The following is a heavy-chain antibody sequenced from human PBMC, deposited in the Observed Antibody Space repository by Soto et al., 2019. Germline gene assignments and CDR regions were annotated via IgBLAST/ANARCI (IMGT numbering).Heavy chain of an antibody. CDR2: IWYDGSNK. J-gene: IGHJ6*03. D-gene: IGHD3-10*01. CDR3: ASAGITMVRGAFYYYMDV. V-gene: IGHV3-33*01. Sequence: GGSLRLSCAASGFTFSSYGMHWVRQAPGKGLEWVAVIWYDGSNKYYADSVKGRFTISRDNSKNTLYLQMNSLRAEDTAVYYCASAGITMVRGAFYYYMDVWGKGTTVTVSS. CDR1: GFTFSSYG.